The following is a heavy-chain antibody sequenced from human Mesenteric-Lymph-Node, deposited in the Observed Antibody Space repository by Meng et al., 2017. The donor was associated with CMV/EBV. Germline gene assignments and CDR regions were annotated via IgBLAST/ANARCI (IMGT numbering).Heavy chain of an antibody. V-gene: IGHV3-21*01. Sequence: GGSLRLSCAASGFTFSSYSMNWVRQAPGKGLEWVSSISSSSSYIYYADSVKGRFTISRDNAKNSLYLQMNSLRAEDTAVYYCARVTWFGELYDAFDIWGQGTMVTVS. D-gene: IGHD3-10*01. CDR2: ISSSSSYI. CDR1: GFTFSSYS. J-gene: IGHJ3*02. CDR3: ARVTWFGELYDAFDI.